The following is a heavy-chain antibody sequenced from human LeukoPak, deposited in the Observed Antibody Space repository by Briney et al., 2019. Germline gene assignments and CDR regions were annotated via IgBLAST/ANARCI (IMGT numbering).Heavy chain of an antibody. Sequence: GASVKVSCKASGYTFTSYYMHWVRQAPGQGLEWMGLINPTGDSTGYAQKFQGRVTMTRDMSTSTVYMELSSLRSEDTAVYYCAREMGVQLWLSFFDYWGQGTLVTVSS. V-gene: IGHV1-46*01. J-gene: IGHJ4*02. CDR2: INPTGDST. CDR3: AREMGVQLWLSFFDY. CDR1: GYTFTSYY. D-gene: IGHD5-18*01.